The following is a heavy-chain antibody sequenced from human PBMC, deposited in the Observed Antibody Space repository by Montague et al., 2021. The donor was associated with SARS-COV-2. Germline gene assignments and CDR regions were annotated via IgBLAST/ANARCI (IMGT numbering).Heavy chain of an antibody. V-gene: IGHV4-59*01. CDR1: GDSLAYFY. CDR2: IFYSGST. CDR3: ARGATRSFDH. D-gene: IGHD1-1*01. J-gene: IGHJ4*02. Sequence: SETLSLTCSVSGDSLAYFYWSWLRQTPGKGLEWIGYIFYSGSTKYNPSLQSRVTFSVDMSRNQFSLNLDSVTAADTGVYYCARGATRSFDHWGQGVLVTVSS.